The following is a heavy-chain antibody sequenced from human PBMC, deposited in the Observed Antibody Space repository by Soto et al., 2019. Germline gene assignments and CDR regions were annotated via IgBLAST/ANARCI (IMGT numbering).Heavy chain of an antibody. J-gene: IGHJ5*02. CDR3: AHYASEYSGYERYNWFYP. CDR2: IYWDDDK. Sequence: SGPTLVNPTQTLTLTCTFSGFSLSTSGVGVGWIRQPPGKALEWLALIYWDDDKRYSPSLKSRLTITKDTSKNQVVLTMTNMDPVDTATYYCAHYASEYSGYERYNWFYPWGQGTLVTVSS. CDR1: GFSLSTSGVG. D-gene: IGHD5-12*01. V-gene: IGHV2-5*02.